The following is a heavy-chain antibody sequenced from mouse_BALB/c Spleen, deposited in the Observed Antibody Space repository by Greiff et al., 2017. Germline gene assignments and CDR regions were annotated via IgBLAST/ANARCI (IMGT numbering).Heavy chain of an antibody. V-gene: IGHV2-9*02. CDR2: IWAGGST. J-gene: IGHJ4*01. Sequence: VQLQESGPGLVAPSQSLSITCTVSGFSLTSYGVHWVRQPPGKGLEWLGVIWAGGSTNYNSALMSRLSISKDNSKSQVFLKMNSLQTDDTAMYYCASLLRLRYYAMDYWGQGTSVTVSS. CDR3: ASLLRLRYYAMDY. D-gene: IGHD1-2*01. CDR1: GFSLTSYG.